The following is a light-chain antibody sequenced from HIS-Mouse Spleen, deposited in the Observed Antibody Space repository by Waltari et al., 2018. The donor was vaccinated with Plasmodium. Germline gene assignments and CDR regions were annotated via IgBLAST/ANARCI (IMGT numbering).Light chain of an antibody. Sequence: QSALTQPASVSGSPGQSITISCTGTSSDVGSYNLVSWYQQHPGKAPKLRIYEGSKRPSGVSNRFSGSKSGNTASLTISGLQAEDEADYYCCSYAGSSTWVFGEGTKLTVL. CDR2: EGS. CDR1: SSDVGSYNL. J-gene: IGLJ3*02. V-gene: IGLV2-23*01. CDR3: CSYAGSSTWV.